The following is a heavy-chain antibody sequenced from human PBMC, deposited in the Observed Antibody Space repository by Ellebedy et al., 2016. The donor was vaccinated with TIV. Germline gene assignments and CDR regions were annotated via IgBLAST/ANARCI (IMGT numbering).Heavy chain of an antibody. CDR3: ARNSHFDWSFYVDY. J-gene: IGHJ4*02. CDR1: GFTFSNYA. CDR2: IYYDGTNE. V-gene: IGHV3-33*01. Sequence: GESLKISCAASGFTFSNYAMHWVRQAPGKGLEWVALIYYDGTNEHHAASVKGRFTISRDNSKNTLYLQMNSLRGDDTAVYYCARNSHFDWSFYVDYWGQGTLVTVSS. D-gene: IGHD3-9*01.